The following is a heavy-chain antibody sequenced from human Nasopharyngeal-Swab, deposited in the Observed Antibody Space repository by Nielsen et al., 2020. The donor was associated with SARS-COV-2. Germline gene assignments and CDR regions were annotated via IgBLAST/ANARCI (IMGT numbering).Heavy chain of an antibody. J-gene: IGHJ5*02. CDR2: IDKKANNYAT. D-gene: IGHD3-10*01. V-gene: IGHV3-73*01. Sequence: GGSLRLSCAGSGFIFGDCAIHWVRQSSPKGLEWVAHIDKKANNYATEYAASVKGRFTISRDDSSNMAYLQMNRLNTEDTAVYYCTRDNGTYNWFDPWGQGALVTVSS. CDR1: GFIFGDCA. CDR3: TRDNGTYNWFDP.